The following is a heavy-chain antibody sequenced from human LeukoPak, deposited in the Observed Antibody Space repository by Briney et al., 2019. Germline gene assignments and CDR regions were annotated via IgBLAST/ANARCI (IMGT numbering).Heavy chain of an antibody. CDR1: GYTFTSYD. CDR2: MNPNSGNT. CDR3: ARGTSGEPGVADAFDI. J-gene: IGHJ3*02. Sequence: GASVKVSCKASGYTFTSYDINWVRQATGQGLEWMGWMNPNSGNTGYAQKFQGRVTITRNTSISTAYMELSSLRSEDTAVYYCARGTSGEPGVADAFDIWGQGTMVTVSS. D-gene: IGHD7-27*01. V-gene: IGHV1-8*03.